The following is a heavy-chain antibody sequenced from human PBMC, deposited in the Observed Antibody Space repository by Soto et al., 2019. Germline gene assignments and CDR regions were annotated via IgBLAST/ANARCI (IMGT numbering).Heavy chain of an antibody. D-gene: IGHD3-3*01. CDR1: GFTFSGSA. Sequence: GGSLRLSCTASGFTFSGSAMHWVRQASGKGLEWVGRIRSKANSYATAYAASVKGRFTISRDDSKNTAYLQMNSLKTEDTAVYYCTAPNYSIFGHGDYWGQGTLVTVSS. V-gene: IGHV3-73*01. CDR2: IRSKANSYAT. J-gene: IGHJ4*02. CDR3: TAPNYSIFGHGDY.